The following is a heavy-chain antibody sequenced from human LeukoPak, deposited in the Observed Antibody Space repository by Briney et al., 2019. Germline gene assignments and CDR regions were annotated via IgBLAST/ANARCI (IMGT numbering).Heavy chain of an antibody. V-gene: IGHV4-34*01. J-gene: IGHJ5*02. D-gene: IGHD6-13*01. CDR2: INHSGST. CDR3: ARGYTYMAAAGTRGGWFDP. Sequence: SETLSLTCAVYGGSFSGYYWSRIRPPPGKGLEWIGEINHSGSTNYNPSLKSRVTISVDTSKNQFSLKLSSVTAADTAVYYCARGYTYMAAAGTRGGWFDPWGQGTLVTVSS. CDR1: GGSFSGYY.